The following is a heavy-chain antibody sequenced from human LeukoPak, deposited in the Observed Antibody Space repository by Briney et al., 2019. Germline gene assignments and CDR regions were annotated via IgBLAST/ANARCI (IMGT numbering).Heavy chain of an antibody. CDR1: GVSLSNYA. D-gene: IGHD4-17*01. Sequence: SGRSLRLSCTASGVSLSNYAMHWVRRPPGRGLEWVAVISFDGTNKYYGDSVEGRFSVSRDNSKNTLYLQMNSLRPDGTAMYYCATDYGDYEPIDYWGQGTLVTVSS. CDR3: ATDYGDYEPIDY. CDR2: ISFDGTNK. V-gene: IGHV3-30*04. J-gene: IGHJ4*02.